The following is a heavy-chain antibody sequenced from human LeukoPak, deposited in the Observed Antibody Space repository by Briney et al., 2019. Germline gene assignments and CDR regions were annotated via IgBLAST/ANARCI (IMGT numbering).Heavy chain of an antibody. Sequence: PSETLSLTCTVSGASISSYSWSWIRQPPGKGLEWIGYIYYSGSTNYNSSLKSRVTISVDTSKNQISLRLSSVTAADTALYYCARDNGGNSEYYNYYMDVWGKGTTVTVSS. V-gene: IGHV4-59*01. CDR2: IYYSGST. D-gene: IGHD4-23*01. CDR3: ARDNGGNSEYYNYYMDV. J-gene: IGHJ6*03. CDR1: GASISSYS.